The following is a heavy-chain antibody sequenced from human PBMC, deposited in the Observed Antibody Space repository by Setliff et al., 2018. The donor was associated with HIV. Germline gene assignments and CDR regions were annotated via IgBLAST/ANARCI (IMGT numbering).Heavy chain of an antibody. Sequence: EASVKVSCKASGGTFSSYAISWVRQAPGQGLEWMGGIIPILGIANYAQNFQGRVTMTTDTSTNTAYLELRGLRSDDTAIYYCAREHGTSWPYFDFWGQGTLVTVSS. V-gene: IGHV1-69*10. CDR2: IIPILGIA. CDR3: AREHGTSWPYFDF. J-gene: IGHJ4*02. CDR1: GGTFSSYA.